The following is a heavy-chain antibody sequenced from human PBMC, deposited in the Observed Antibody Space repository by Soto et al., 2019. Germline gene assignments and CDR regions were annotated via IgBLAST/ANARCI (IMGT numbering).Heavy chain of an antibody. CDR1: GGSFSDFY. CDR2: INHSGST. V-gene: IGHV4-34*01. J-gene: IGHJ4*02. Sequence: QVQLQQWGAGLLKPSETLSLTCAVYGGSFSDFYWTWIRQPPGKGLEWIGEINHSGSTNYNPSLKIRVAISVDTAKNPFSLNPTSVTAADTAVYYCGPRGAVADPRGYWGQGTLVTVSS. CDR3: GPRGAVADPRGY. D-gene: IGHD6-19*01.